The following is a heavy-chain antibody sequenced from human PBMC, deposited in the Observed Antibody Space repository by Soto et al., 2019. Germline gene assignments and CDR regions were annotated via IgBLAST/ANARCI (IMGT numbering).Heavy chain of an antibody. CDR3: AKVSDIVVVPAALFDY. J-gene: IGHJ4*02. V-gene: IGHV3-23*01. CDR1: GFTFSSYA. D-gene: IGHD2-2*01. CDR2: ISGSGGST. Sequence: PGGSLRLSCAASGFTFSSYAMSWVRQAPGKGLEWVSAISGSGGSTYYADSVKGRFTISRDNSKNTLYLQMNSPRAEDTAVYYCAKVSDIVVVPAALFDYWGQGTLVTVSS.